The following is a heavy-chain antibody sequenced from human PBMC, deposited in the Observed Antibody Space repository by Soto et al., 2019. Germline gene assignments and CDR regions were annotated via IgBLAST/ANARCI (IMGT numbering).Heavy chain of an antibody. CDR2: INPNSGGT. J-gene: IGHJ6*02. CDR3: ARGSIVATKTTVVTGNGDYYYGMDV. V-gene: IGHV1-2*04. Sequence: ASVKVSCKASGGTFSSHAIIWVRQAPGQGLEWMGWINPNSGGTNYAQKFQGWVTMTRDTSISTAYMELSRLRSDDTAVYYCARGSIVATKTTVVTGNGDYYYGMDVWGQGTTVTVSS. CDR1: GGTFSSHA. D-gene: IGHD5-12*01.